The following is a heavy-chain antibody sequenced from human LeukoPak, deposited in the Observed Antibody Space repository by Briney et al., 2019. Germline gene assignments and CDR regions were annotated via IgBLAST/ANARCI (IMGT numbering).Heavy chain of an antibody. CDR3: ARVRGVATISVYYYYGMDV. J-gene: IGHJ6*02. V-gene: IGHV4-59*01. CDR2: IYYSGST. CDR1: GGSISSYY. D-gene: IGHD5-12*01. Sequence: SETLSLTCTVSGGSISSYYWSWIRQPPGKGLEWIGYIYYSGSTNYNPSLKSRVTISVDASKNQFSLKLSSVTAADTAVYYCARVRGVATISVYYYYGMDVWGQGTTVTVSS.